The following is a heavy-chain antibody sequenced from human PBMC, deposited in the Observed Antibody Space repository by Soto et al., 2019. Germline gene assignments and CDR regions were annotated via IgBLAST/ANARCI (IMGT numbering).Heavy chain of an antibody. CDR3: ARDLWGYCGTDCYPLDV. CDR1: GGSISRYY. V-gene: IGHV4-59*01. J-gene: IGHJ6*02. D-gene: IGHD2-21*02. Sequence: SETLSLTCTVSGGSISRYYWSWIRQPPGKGLEWIGYMYNTGSTVYNPPFKSRVTISVDTSKNQFSLKLNSVTAADTAVYYCARDLWGYCGTDCYPLDVWGQGTTVTSP. CDR2: MYNTGST.